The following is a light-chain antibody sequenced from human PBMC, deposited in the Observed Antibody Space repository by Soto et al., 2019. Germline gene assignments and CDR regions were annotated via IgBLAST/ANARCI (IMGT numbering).Light chain of an antibody. CDR1: RSNFGTRFD. Sequence: QSVLTQPPSVSGAPRQRVTISCTGSRSNFGTRFDVHWYQQLPGTAPTLLIYGNNNRPSGVPDRFSGSKSGTSASLAITGLQAEDEADYYCQSYDSSLSGVVFGGGTKLTVL. CDR2: GNN. CDR3: QSYDSSLSGVV. V-gene: IGLV1-40*01. J-gene: IGLJ3*02.